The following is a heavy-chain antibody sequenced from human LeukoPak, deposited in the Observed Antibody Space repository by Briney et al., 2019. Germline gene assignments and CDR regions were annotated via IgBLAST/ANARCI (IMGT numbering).Heavy chain of an antibody. CDR2: INRDGTNT. CDR3: TRDYGGNRRAFDI. Sequence: GRSLRLSCAASGFTFSSYWMHWVRQAPGKGLVWVSHINRDGTNTMYAGSVKGRFTISRDNVKNTLFLQMNSLRAEDTAVYYCTRDYGGNRRAFDIWGQGTMVTVSS. D-gene: IGHD4-23*01. CDR1: GFTFSSYW. V-gene: IGHV3-74*03. J-gene: IGHJ3*02.